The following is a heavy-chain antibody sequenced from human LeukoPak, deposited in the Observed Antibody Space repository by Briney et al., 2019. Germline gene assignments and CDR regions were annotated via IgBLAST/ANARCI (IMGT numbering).Heavy chain of an antibody. D-gene: IGHD1-7*01. CDR2: IIPIFGTA. Sequence: SVRVSCKASGGTFSSYAISWVRQAPGQGLEWMGGIIPIFGTANYAQKFQGRVTITADESTSTAYMELSSLRSEDTAVYYCARDNRGQETTSFDYWGQGTLVTVSS. V-gene: IGHV1-69*13. J-gene: IGHJ4*02. CDR3: ARDNRGQETTSFDY. CDR1: GGTFSSYA.